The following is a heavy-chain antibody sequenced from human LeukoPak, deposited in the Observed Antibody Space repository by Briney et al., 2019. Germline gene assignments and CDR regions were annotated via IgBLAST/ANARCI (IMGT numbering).Heavy chain of an antibody. Sequence: SETLSLTCTVSGYSISSGYYWGWIGQPAGKGLEWVCNIYYSGISNYNPSLKSRVTISVDTSKNQFSLKLSSVTAADTAVYYCARDTDSPRRYYYYMDVWGKGTTVTVSS. D-gene: IGHD2-8*02. CDR3: ARDTDSPRRYYYYMDV. V-gene: IGHV4-38-2*02. J-gene: IGHJ6*03. CDR2: IYYSGIS. CDR1: GYSISSGYY.